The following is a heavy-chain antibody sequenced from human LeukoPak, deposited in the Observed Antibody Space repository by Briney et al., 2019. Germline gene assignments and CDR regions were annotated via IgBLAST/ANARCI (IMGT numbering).Heavy chain of an antibody. CDR3: ASAKRSGYYYYYMDV. CDR2: IYYSGST. D-gene: IGHD1-1*01. J-gene: IGHJ6*03. V-gene: IGHV4-59*01. CDR1: GGSISSYY. Sequence: SETLSLTCTVSGGSISSYYWSWIRQPPGKGLEWIGYIYYSGSTNYNPSLKSRVTISVDTPKNQFSLKLSSVTAADTAVYYCASAKRSGYYYYYMDVWGKGTTVTVSS.